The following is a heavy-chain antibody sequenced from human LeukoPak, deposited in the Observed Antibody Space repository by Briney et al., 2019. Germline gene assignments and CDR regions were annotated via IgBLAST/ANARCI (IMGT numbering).Heavy chain of an antibody. Sequence: KPSETLSLTCAAYGGSFSGYYWSWIRQAPGKGLEWIGEINHSGSTNYNPSLKSRGTISVDTSKNQFSLKLSSVTAADTAVYYCARGALFYYYDSSGYYYNWFDPWGQGTLVTVSS. CDR2: INHSGST. CDR1: GGSFSGYY. J-gene: IGHJ5*02. D-gene: IGHD3-22*01. V-gene: IGHV4-34*01. CDR3: ARGALFYYYDSSGYYYNWFDP.